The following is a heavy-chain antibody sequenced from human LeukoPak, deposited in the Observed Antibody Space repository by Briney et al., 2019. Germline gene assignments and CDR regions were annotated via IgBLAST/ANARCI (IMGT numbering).Heavy chain of an antibody. CDR3: ARDQTDCSRTSCYNVHYGMDV. J-gene: IGHJ6*02. Sequence: ASVKVSCKASGYTFTGYYMHWVRQAPGQGLEWMGRINPNSGGTNYAQKFQGRVTMTRDTSISTAYMELSRLRSEDTAVYYCARDQTDCSRTSCYNVHYGMDVWGQGTTVTVSS. D-gene: IGHD2-2*02. CDR2: INPNSGGT. CDR1: GYTFTGYY. V-gene: IGHV1-2*06.